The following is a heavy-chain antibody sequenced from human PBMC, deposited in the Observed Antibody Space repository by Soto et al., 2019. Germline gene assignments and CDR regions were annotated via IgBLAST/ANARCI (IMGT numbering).Heavy chain of an antibody. CDR1: GFTFSNYA. V-gene: IGHV3-23*01. CDR3: VKERSGHSYADS. D-gene: IGHD5-18*01. Sequence: PGGSLRLSCAASGFTFSNYAMSWLRQPPGKGLEWVSAISGSGDRTYYADSVKGRFTISRDNSKNTLYLQMNNLRAEDSAVYYCVKERSGHSYADSWGQGTLVTVSS. J-gene: IGHJ4*02. CDR2: ISGSGDRT.